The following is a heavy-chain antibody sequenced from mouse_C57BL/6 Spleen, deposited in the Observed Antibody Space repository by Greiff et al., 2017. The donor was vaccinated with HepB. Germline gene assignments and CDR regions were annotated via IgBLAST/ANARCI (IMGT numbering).Heavy chain of an antibody. Sequence: LQESGAELARPGASVKLSCKASGYTFTSYGISWVKQRTGQGLEWIGEIYPRSGNTYYNEKFKGKATLTADKSSSTAYMELRSLTSEDSAVYFCASQGFAYWGQGTLVTVSA. J-gene: IGHJ3*01. CDR3: ASQGFAY. CDR1: GYTFTSYG. V-gene: IGHV1-81*01. CDR2: IYPRSGNT.